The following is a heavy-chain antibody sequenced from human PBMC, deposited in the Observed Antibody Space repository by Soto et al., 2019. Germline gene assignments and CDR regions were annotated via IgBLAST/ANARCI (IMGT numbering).Heavy chain of an antibody. D-gene: IGHD6-19*01. CDR3: ARSSGWQKHYYHGMDV. Sequence: QVQLVQSGAEVKKPGSSVKVSCKASGDTFSNYGISWVRQAPGQGLEWMGGIIPLLGTASFAQKFQGRHTIAAEESTRTAYMEVSSLRPEVTAVYYCARSSGWQKHYYHGMDVWGQGTTVTVSS. J-gene: IGHJ6*02. CDR2: IIPLLGTA. V-gene: IGHV1-69*13. CDR1: GDTFSNYG.